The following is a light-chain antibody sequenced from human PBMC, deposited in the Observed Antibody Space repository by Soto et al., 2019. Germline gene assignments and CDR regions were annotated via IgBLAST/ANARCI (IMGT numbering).Light chain of an antibody. V-gene: IGKV3-20*01. J-gene: IGKJ4*01. Sequence: LTQSPGTLSSSPGDRATLSCRASQSASSSYLAWYQQKPGQAPRLLIYGASSRATGIPDRFSGSGSGTDFTLTISRLEPEDFAVYYCQQYGSSPLTFGGGTKVDIK. CDR1: QSASSSY. CDR3: QQYGSSPLT. CDR2: GAS.